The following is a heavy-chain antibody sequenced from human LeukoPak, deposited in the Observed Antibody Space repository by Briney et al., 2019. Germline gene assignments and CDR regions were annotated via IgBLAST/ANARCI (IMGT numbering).Heavy chain of an antibody. D-gene: IGHD4/OR15-4a*01. CDR1: GGSMSDIEW. CDR2: IFQKGNT. J-gene: IGHJ4*02. Sequence: SETLSLTCGVSGGSMSDIEWWNWVRPPPGKGLEWIEEIFQKGNTKYNASLESRDTISEDKAKNQFYLKLSSVTAAGTAVYYCARLDANSFASWGQGTLVTVSS. V-gene: IGHV4-4*02. CDR3: ARLDANSFAS.